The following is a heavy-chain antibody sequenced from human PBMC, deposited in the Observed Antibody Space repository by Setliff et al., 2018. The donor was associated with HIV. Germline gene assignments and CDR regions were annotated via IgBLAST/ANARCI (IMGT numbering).Heavy chain of an antibody. Sequence: ASVKVSCKASGYTFTSYGISWVRQAPGQGLEWMGWINPNNGGTNYAQKFQGRLTMTRDTSTNTVYMELSSLRSEDTALYYCAKDMEYDTSVYYHWYFDLWGRGALVTVSS. V-gene: IGHV1-18*01. CDR2: INPNNGGT. CDR3: AKDMEYDTSVYYHWYFDL. D-gene: IGHD3-22*01. J-gene: IGHJ2*01. CDR1: GYTFTSYG.